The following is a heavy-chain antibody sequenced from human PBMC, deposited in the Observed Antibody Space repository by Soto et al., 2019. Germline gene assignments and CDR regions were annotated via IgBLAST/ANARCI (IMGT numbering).Heavy chain of an antibody. V-gene: IGHV1-69*01. CDR1: GGTFSSYS. CDR3: AIDGGRHSGGIDY. CDR2: IIPIVGTA. Sequence: QVQLVQSGAEVKKPGSSVKVSCKVSGGTFSSYSINWVRQAPGQGLEWMGAIIPIVGTANYAQKFQGRVTITADESTSTAYMELSSLRSEGTAVYYCAIDGGRHSGGIDYWGQATVVTVSS. D-gene: IGHD1-26*01. J-gene: IGHJ4*02.